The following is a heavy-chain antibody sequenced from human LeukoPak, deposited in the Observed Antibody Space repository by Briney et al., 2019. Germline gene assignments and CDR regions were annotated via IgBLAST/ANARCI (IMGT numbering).Heavy chain of an antibody. Sequence: SSETLSLTCAVYGGSFSGYYWSWIRQPPGKGLEWIGEINHSGSTNYNPSLKSRVTISVDTSKNQFSLKLSSVTAADTAVYYCARASYDILTGYXXPDYWXXXTLVTVS. V-gene: IGHV4-34*01. D-gene: IGHD3-9*01. CDR1: GGSFSGYY. CDR2: INHSGST. J-gene: IGHJ4*01. CDR3: ARASYDILTGYXXPDY.